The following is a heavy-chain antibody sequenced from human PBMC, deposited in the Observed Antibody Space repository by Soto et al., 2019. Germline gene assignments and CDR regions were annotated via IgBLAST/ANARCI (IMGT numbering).Heavy chain of an antibody. J-gene: IGHJ4*02. V-gene: IGHV1-69*01. D-gene: IGHD6-6*01. CDR1: GGTFSTYG. CDR2: IIPIFGTR. Sequence: QVQLVQSGAEVKKPGSSVKVSCKTSGGTFSTYGITWVRQAPGQGLEWMGGIIPIFGTRNYAQNLQGRVTITEDESTKTAYMELSSLRSEDTAMYYCARDGEGLAARDWGQGTLVTVSS. CDR3: ARDGEGLAARD.